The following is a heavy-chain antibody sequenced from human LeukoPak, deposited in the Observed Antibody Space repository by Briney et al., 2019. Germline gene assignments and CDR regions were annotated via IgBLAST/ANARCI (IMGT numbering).Heavy chain of an antibody. D-gene: IGHD6-13*01. Sequence: PGGSLRLSCADSGFTFDDYGMSWVRQAPGKGREWVSGINWDGGSTFYADSVKGRFTISRDNAKNTLYLQMNSLRAEDTALYYCARDLSSSWYNFGYWGQGTLVTVSS. CDR2: INWDGGST. V-gene: IGHV3-20*04. CDR3: ARDLSSSWYNFGY. CDR1: GFTFDDYG. J-gene: IGHJ4*02.